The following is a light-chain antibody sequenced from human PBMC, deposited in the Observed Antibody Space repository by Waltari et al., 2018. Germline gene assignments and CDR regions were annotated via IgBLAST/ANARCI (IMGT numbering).Light chain of an antibody. CDR2: EVN. Sequence: QSALTQPASVSGSPGQSITISCTGTSSDVGGYIFASWYQVHPGKVPKLIIYEVNRGPSGVSKRFSCSKSGNTASLTISGLQAEDEADFYCSSYASSGTLVFGSGTKVTVL. CDR3: SSYASSGTLV. CDR1: SSDVGGYIF. J-gene: IGLJ1*01. V-gene: IGLV2-14*01.